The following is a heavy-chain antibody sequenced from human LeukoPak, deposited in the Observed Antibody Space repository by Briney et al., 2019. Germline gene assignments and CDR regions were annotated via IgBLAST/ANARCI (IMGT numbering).Heavy chain of an antibody. J-gene: IGHJ4*02. CDR1: GYSFTSYW. CDR3: ARAYYYGSGSYSNYFDY. V-gene: IGHV1-69*06. D-gene: IGHD3-10*01. CDR2: IIPIFGTA. Sequence: KISCKGSGYSFTSYWIGWVRQAPGQGLEWMGGIIPIFGTANYAQKFQGRVTITADKSTSTAYMELSSLRSEDTAVYYCARAYYYGSGSYSNYFDYWGQGTLVTVSS.